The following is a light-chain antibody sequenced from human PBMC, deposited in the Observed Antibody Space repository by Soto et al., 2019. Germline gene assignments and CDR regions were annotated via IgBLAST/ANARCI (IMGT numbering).Light chain of an antibody. Sequence: EIVMTQSPATLSVSPGERATLSCRASQSVSSNLAWYQQKPGQARRLLIYGASTRATGIPARFSGSGSGTDFTLTISSLQSEDFAVYYCQQYNNWPPDTFGQGTKLEIK. V-gene: IGKV3-15*01. CDR1: QSVSSN. CDR2: GAS. J-gene: IGKJ2*01. CDR3: QQYNNWPPDT.